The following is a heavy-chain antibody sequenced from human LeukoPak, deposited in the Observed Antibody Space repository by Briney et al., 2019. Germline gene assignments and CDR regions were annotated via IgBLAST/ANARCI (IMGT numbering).Heavy chain of an antibody. J-gene: IGHJ4*02. Sequence: GGSLRLSCAASGFTFSSYPMSWVRRAPGKGLEWVSGISGSGATTYYAGSVKGRFTISRDNSKNMLYVQMNSLRDEDTAVYYCAKGDYYDRSGYYGCDYWGQGTLVTVSS. V-gene: IGHV3-23*01. CDR2: ISGSGATT. D-gene: IGHD3-22*01. CDR1: GFTFSSYP. CDR3: AKGDYYDRSGYYGCDY.